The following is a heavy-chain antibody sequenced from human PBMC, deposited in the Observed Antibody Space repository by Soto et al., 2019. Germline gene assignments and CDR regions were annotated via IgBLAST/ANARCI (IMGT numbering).Heavy chain of an antibody. CDR1: GFTFSSYA. Sequence: GSLRLSCAASGFTFSSYAMHWVRQAPGKGLEWVAVISYDGSNKYYADSVKGRFTISRDNSKNTLYLQMNSLRAEDTAVYYCARETPDSSGPLDYRGQGTLVTVSS. CDR2: ISYDGSNK. D-gene: IGHD3-22*01. V-gene: IGHV3-30-3*01. CDR3: ARETPDSSGPLDY. J-gene: IGHJ4*02.